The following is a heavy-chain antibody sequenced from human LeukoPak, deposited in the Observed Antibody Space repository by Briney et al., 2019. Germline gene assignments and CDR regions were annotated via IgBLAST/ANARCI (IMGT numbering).Heavy chain of an antibody. Sequence: ASVKVSCKASGYTFTGYYMHWVRQAPGRGLEWMGWINPNSGGTNYAQKFQGRVTMTRDTSISTAYMELSRLRSDDTAVYYCARDHYHKIHSVMVTAPDYWGQGTLVIVSS. CDR1: GYTFTGYY. CDR2: INPNSGGT. V-gene: IGHV1-2*02. J-gene: IGHJ4*02. CDR3: ARDHYHKIHSVMVTAPDY. D-gene: IGHD2-21*02.